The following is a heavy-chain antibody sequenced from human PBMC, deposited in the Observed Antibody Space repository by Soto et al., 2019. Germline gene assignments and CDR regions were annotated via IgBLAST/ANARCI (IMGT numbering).Heavy chain of an antibody. D-gene: IGHD4-4*01. Sequence: SVKVSCKASGGTFSSYAISWVRQAPGQGLEWMGGIIPIFGTANYAQKFQGRVTITADESTSTAYMELSSLRSEDTAVYYCARDVGSGTTVTTGLDYWGQGTLVTVSS. V-gene: IGHV1-69*13. CDR3: ARDVGSGTTVTTGLDY. CDR2: IIPIFGTA. J-gene: IGHJ4*02. CDR1: GGTFSSYA.